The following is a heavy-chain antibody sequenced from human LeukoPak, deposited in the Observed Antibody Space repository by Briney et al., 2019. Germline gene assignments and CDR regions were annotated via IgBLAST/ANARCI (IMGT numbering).Heavy chain of an antibody. CDR3: ARGPRLGYCSSTSCYTSHDY. Sequence: SETLSLTCAVYGGSFSGYYWSWIRQPPGKGLEWIGEINHSGSTNYNPSLKSRVTISVDTSKNQFSLKLSSVTAADTAVYYYARGPRLGYCSSTSCYTSHDYWGQGTLVTVSS. CDR2: INHSGST. D-gene: IGHD2-2*01. CDR1: GGSFSGYY. J-gene: IGHJ4*02. V-gene: IGHV4-34*01.